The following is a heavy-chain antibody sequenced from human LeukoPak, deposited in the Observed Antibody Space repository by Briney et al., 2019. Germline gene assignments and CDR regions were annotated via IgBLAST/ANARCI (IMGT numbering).Heavy chain of an antibody. V-gene: IGHV3-30*04. CDR3: ARPIAAAGTENWFDH. CDR2: ISYDGSNK. CDR1: GFTFSSCA. J-gene: IGHJ5*02. D-gene: IGHD6-13*01. Sequence: PGGSLRLSCAASGFTFSSCAMHWVRQAPGKGLEWVAVISYDGSNKYYADSVKGRFTISRDNSKNTLYLQMNSLRAEDTAVYYCARPIAAAGTENWFDHWGQGTLVTVSS.